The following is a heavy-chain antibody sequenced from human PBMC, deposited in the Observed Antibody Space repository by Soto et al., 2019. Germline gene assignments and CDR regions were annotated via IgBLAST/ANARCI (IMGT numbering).Heavy chain of an antibody. V-gene: IGHV2-5*02. CDR3: ANRAYYFDS. J-gene: IGHJ4*02. CDR1: GFSLTTSGVA. Sequence: QITLKESGPTLVKPTQTLTLTCSFSGFSLTTSGVAVGWIRQPPGKALEWLALIYWDDDKRYSPSLKSRLTITPDTSKNQVVLTMTNVDPVDTATYYCANRAYYFDSWGQGPLVTVSS. CDR2: IYWDDDK.